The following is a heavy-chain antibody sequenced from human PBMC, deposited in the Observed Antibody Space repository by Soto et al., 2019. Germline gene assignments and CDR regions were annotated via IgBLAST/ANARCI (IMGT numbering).Heavy chain of an antibody. Sequence: QVQLVQSGAEVKKPGSSVKVSCKASGGTFSSYAISWVRQAPGQGLEWMGGIIPIFGTANYAKKFQGRVTITADESTSTAYLELSSLRSEHTALYYCVRARGSSSCFFIVGDFDLWSRGTLVPVSS. V-gene: IGHV1-69*01. J-gene: IGHJ2*01. CDR2: IIPIFGTA. CDR1: GGTFSSYA. D-gene: IGHD6-13*01. CDR3: VRARGSSSCFFIVGDFDL.